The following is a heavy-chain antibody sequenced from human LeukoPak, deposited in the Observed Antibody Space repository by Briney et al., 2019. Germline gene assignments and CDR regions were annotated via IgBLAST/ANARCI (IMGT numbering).Heavy chain of an antibody. CDR3: ARGYYDFWSGYLRRFDP. CDR1: GGSISSGDYY. J-gene: IGHJ5*02. V-gene: IGHV4-30-4*08. Sequence: SETLSLTCTVSGGSISSGDYYWSWIRQPPGKGLEWIGYIYYSGSTYYNPSLKSRVTISVDTSKNQFSLKLSSVTAADTAVYYCARGYYDFWSGYLRRFDPWGQGTLVTVSS. D-gene: IGHD3-3*01. CDR2: IYYSGST.